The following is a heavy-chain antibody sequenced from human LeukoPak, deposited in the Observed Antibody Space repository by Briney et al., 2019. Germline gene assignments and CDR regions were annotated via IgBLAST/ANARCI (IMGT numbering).Heavy chain of an antibody. J-gene: IGHJ5*01. CDR2: ISYSGNA. CDR1: GDSITTDNYY. V-gene: IGHV4-39*01. Sequence: SETLSLTCTVTGDSITTDNYYWGWVRQPPGEGLEWIGSISYSGNAFYSPSLRSRVTISLDTSNNQFSLRLTSVTAADTAVYYCASPPGHGTWYQYYLQSWGRGILVTVSS. CDR3: ASPPGHGTWYQYYLQS. D-gene: IGHD6-13*01.